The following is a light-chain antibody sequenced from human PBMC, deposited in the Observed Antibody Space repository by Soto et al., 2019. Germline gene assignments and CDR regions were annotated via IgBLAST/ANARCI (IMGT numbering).Light chain of an antibody. CDR1: SSDVGGYNY. J-gene: IGLJ1*01. CDR3: SSYAGSNMGV. V-gene: IGLV2-8*01. CDR2: EVS. Sequence: QSALTQPPSASGSPGQSVTISCTGTSSDVGGYNYVSWYQQHPGKAPKLMIYEVSKRPSGVPDRFSGSKSGNTASLTVSGLQAEDEADYCCSSYAGSNMGVFGTGTKLTVL.